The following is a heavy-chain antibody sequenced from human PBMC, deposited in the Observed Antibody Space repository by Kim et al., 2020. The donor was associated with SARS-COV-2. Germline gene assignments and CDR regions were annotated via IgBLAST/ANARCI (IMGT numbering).Heavy chain of an antibody. D-gene: IGHD3-9*01. V-gene: IGHV3-21*01. J-gene: IGHJ6*02. Sequence: YIYYADSVRGRFTIPRDNAKDSLSLQRNSLGAEDTGVYYCARFDGNGLDVWGQGTTVIVSS. CDR3: ARFDGNGLDV. CDR2: YI.